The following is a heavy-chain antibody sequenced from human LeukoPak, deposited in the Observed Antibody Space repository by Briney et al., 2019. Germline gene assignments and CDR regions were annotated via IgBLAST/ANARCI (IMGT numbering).Heavy chain of an antibody. D-gene: IGHD5-18*01. CDR3: ARHVDTATDYFDY. CDR1: GGSISSSSYY. V-gene: IGHV4-39*01. CDR2: IYYSGSS. J-gene: IGHJ4*02. Sequence: PSETLSLTCTVSGGSISSSSYYWGWIRQPPGKGLEWIGGIYYSGSSYYNPSLKSRVTISVHTSKNQFSLKLSSVTAADTAVYYCARHVDTATDYFDYWGQGTLVTVSS.